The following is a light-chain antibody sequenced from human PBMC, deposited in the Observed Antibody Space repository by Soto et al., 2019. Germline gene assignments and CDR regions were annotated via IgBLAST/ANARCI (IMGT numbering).Light chain of an antibody. J-gene: IGKJ1*01. Sequence: EIVMTQSPATLSVSPGERATLSCRASQSINSNLAWYQQKPGQTPRLLIYGASTRATCIPARFSGSGSGTDFTLTISSLQSEDFAVYYCQQYNNWWTFGQGTKVEIK. CDR2: GAS. CDR3: QQYNNWWT. CDR1: QSINSN. V-gene: IGKV3-15*01.